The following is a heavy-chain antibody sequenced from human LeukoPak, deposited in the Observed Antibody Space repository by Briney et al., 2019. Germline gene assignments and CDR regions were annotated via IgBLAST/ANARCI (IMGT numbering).Heavy chain of an antibody. D-gene: IGHD2-2*01. CDR3: ATGYCSSTSCYEGGY. CDR1: GGSISSGTYY. CDR2: IYYSGST. J-gene: IGHJ4*02. Sequence: PSETLSLTCTVSGGSISSGTYYWGWIRQPPGKGLEWIGSIYYSGSTYYNPSLKSRVTMSVDTSKNQFSLKLSSVTAADTAVYYCATGYCSSTSCYEGGYWGQGTLVTVSS. V-gene: IGHV4-39*07.